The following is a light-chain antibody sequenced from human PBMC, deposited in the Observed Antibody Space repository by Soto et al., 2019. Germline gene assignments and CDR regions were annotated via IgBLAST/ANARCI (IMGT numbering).Light chain of an antibody. J-gene: IGKJ3*01. CDR1: QTVTSGY. Sequence: PGERDTLSCRASQTVTSGYLAWYQQKPGQAPRLLIYGASSRATGIPDRFSGSGSGTDFTLTISRLEPEDFAVYYCQQYGSSPPITFGPGTKVDI. CDR2: GAS. CDR3: QQYGSSPPIT. V-gene: IGKV3-20*01.